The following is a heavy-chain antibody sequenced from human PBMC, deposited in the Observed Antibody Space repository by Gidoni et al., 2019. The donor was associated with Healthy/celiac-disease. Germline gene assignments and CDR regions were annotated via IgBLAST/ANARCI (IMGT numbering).Heavy chain of an antibody. J-gene: IGHJ4*02. V-gene: IGHV3-23*01. CDR3: AKDMYDSSGYYPD. CDR2: ISGSGGST. D-gene: IGHD3-22*01. Sequence: EVQLLESGGGLVQPGGSLRLSCAASGFTFSSYAMSWVRQAPGKGLEWVAAISGSGGSTYYADSVKGRFTISRDNSKNTLYLQMNSLRAEDTAVYYCAKDMYDSSGYYPDWGQGTLVTVSS. CDR1: GFTFSSYA.